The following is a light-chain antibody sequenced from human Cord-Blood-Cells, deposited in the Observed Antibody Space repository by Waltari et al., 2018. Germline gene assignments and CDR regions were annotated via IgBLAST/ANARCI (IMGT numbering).Light chain of an antibody. CDR2: EGS. V-gene: IGLV2-23*01. CDR3: CSYAGSSTLV. Sequence: QSDLTQTASVSGSPGQSSTISCTGTSRDVGSYYLALWYQRHPGKAPKLMINEGSKRPSGVSTRFSGSKSGNTASLTISGLQAEDEADYYCCSYAGSSTLVFGGGTKLTVL. CDR1: SRDVGSYYL. J-gene: IGLJ3*02.